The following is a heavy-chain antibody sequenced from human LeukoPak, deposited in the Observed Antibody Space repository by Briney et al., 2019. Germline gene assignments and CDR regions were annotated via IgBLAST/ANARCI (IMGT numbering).Heavy chain of an antibody. Sequence: SETLSLTCTVSGGSISSSSYYWGWIRQPPGKGLEWIGSIYYSGSTYYNPSLKSRVTISVDASKNQFSLKLSSVTAADTAVYYCARFNSGRRAFDYWGQGTLVTVSS. CDR2: IYYSGST. CDR3: ARFNSGRRAFDY. CDR1: GGSISSSSYY. V-gene: IGHV4-39*07. D-gene: IGHD1-26*01. J-gene: IGHJ4*02.